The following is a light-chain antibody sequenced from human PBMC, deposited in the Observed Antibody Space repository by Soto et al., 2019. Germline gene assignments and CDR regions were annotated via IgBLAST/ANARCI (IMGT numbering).Light chain of an antibody. CDR1: QSVSSY. J-gene: IGKJ2*01. V-gene: IGKV3-20*01. Sequence: EIVLTQSPATLSLSPGERATLSCRASQSVSSYLAWYQQKPGQAPRLLIYDASNRATGIPDRFSGSGSGTDFTLTISSLEPEDFAVYYCQKYDSSPLYTFGQGTKVDIK. CDR3: QKYDSSPLYT. CDR2: DAS.